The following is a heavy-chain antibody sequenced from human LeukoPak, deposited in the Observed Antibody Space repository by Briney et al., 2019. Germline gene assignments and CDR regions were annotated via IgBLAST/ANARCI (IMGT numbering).Heavy chain of an antibody. D-gene: IGHD3-3*01. J-gene: IGHJ4*02. CDR3: ARAKITIFGVVIIPPYFDY. CDR1: GGSFSGYY. Sequence: SETLSLTCAVYGGSFSGYYWSWIRQPPGKGLEWIGEINHSGSTNYNPSPKSRVTISVDTSKNQFSLKLSSVTAADTAVYYCARAKITIFGVVIIPPYFDYWGQGTLVTVSS. CDR2: INHSGST. V-gene: IGHV4-34*01.